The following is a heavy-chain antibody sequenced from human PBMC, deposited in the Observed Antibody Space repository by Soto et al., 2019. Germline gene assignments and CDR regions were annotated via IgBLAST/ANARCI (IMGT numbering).Heavy chain of an antibody. CDR2: ISRSGSTI. D-gene: IGHD2-2*01. CDR1: GFTFSSYE. J-gene: IGHJ4*02. V-gene: IGHV3-48*03. Sequence: GGSLXLSCAXSGFTFSSYEMNWVRQAPGKGLEWVSYISRSGSTIYYADSVKGRFTISRDNAKNSLYLQMNSLRAEDTAVYYCARDGLVVPAYDFDYWGQGTLVTVSS. CDR3: ARDGLVVPAYDFDY.